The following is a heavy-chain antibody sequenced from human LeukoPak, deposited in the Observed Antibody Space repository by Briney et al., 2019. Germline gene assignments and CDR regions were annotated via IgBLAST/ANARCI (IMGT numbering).Heavy chain of an antibody. D-gene: IGHD3-10*01. CDR1: GFTFSTYS. Sequence: GGSLRLSCAASGFTFSTYSMKWVRQAPGEGLEWVSYISSSSGTIYYADSVKGRFTISRDNAKNSLYLQMNGLRDEDTAVYYCARAQSDYYGSGSYSEGSYWGQGTLVTVSS. J-gene: IGHJ4*02. CDR3: ARAQSDYYGSGSYSEGSY. CDR2: ISSSSGTI. V-gene: IGHV3-48*02.